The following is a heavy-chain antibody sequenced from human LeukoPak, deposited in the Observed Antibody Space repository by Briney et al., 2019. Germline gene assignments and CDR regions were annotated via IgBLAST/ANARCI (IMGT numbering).Heavy chain of an antibody. CDR3: AKEPHSSGWYTSVGHYFDY. D-gene: IGHD6-19*01. V-gene: IGHV3-30*18. Sequence: GGSLRLSCAASGFTFSTYGMHWVRQAPGKGLEWVAVISFDGSTKYYADSVKGRFTISRDNSKNTLYLQMNSLRAEDTAVYYCAKEPHSSGWYTSVGHYFDYWGQGTLVTVSS. CDR1: GFTFSTYG. CDR2: ISFDGSTK. J-gene: IGHJ4*02.